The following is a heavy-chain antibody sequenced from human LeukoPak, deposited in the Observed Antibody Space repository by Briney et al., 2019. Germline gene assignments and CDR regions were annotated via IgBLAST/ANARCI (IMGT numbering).Heavy chain of an antibody. CDR1: GFTFSSYG. Sequence: QPGGSLRLSCAASGFTFSSYGMHWVRQAPGKGLEWVAVIWYDGSNKYYADSVKGRFTISRDNSKNTLYLQMNSLRAEDTAVYYCARDRVIWRISRQPPSCYFDYWGQGTLVTVSS. V-gene: IGHV3-33*01. CDR3: ARDRVIWRISRQPPSCYFDY. D-gene: IGHD1-14*01. CDR2: IWYDGSNK. J-gene: IGHJ4*02.